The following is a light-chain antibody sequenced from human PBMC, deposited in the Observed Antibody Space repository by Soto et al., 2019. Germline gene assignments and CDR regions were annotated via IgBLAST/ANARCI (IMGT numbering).Light chain of an antibody. CDR1: SSNNGSNS. J-gene: IGLJ2*01. CDR3: AAWDDSLNGVV. CDR2: SSN. V-gene: IGLV1-44*01. Sequence: QSVLTQPPSASGTPGQRVTISCSGSSSNNGSNSVNWYQQLPGTAPKLLMYSSNQRPSGVPDRFSGSKSGTSASLAISGLQSEDEADYYCAAWDDSLNGVVFGGGTKLTVL.